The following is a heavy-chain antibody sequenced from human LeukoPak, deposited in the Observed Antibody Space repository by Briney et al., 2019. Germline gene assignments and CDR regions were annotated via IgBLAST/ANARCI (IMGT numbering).Heavy chain of an antibody. CDR1: GFTFSSYG. Sequence: GRSLRLSCAASGFTFSSYGMHWVRQAPGKGLEWVAVISYDGSNKYYADSVKGRFTISRDNSKNTLYLQMNSLRAEDTAVYYCAKDQGIAAEVPDYWGQGTLVTVSS. CDR3: AKDQGIAAEVPDY. J-gene: IGHJ4*02. D-gene: IGHD6-13*01. CDR2: ISYDGSNK. V-gene: IGHV3-30*18.